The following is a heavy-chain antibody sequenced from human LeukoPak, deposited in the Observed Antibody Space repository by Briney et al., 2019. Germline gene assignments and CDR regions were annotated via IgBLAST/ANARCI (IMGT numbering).Heavy chain of an antibody. CDR3: ARDRYYDSSGVYYFDY. Sequence: PGGSLRLSCAASGFTFSSYDMHWVRQVTGKALEWVSAIDAAGNTYYPDSVKGRFTISRENAKNSFYLQMNSLRAGDTAVYYCARDRYYDSSGVYYFDYWGQGTLVTVSS. CDR1: GFTFSSYD. J-gene: IGHJ4*02. CDR2: IDAAGNT. V-gene: IGHV3-13*04. D-gene: IGHD3-22*01.